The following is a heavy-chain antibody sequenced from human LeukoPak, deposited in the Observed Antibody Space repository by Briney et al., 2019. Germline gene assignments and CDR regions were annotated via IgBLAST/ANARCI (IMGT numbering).Heavy chain of an antibody. Sequence: PGGSLRLSCVASGFTFSSYALSWVRQAPGKGLEWVSAISGSGGSTYYADSVKGRFTISRDNSKNTLYLQMNSLRAEDTAVYYCAKTRVVATEGAFDYWGQGTLVTVSS. CDR2: ISGSGGST. CDR1: GFTFSSYA. V-gene: IGHV3-23*01. CDR3: AKTRVVATEGAFDY. D-gene: IGHD5-12*01. J-gene: IGHJ4*02.